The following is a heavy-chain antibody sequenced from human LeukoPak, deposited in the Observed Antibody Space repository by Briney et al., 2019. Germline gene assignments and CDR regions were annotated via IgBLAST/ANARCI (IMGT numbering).Heavy chain of an antibody. Sequence: GGSLRLSCAASGFTFSSYSMHWVRQAPGKGLEWVAVTSYDEESKFYAVSVKGRFTISRDNSKNSLHLQMNSLRTEDTAVYYCARGATNDFWTGYGWFDPWGQGAMVAVSS. D-gene: IGHD3/OR15-3a*01. CDR2: TSYDEESK. CDR3: ARGATNDFWTGYGWFDP. V-gene: IGHV3-30*04. J-gene: IGHJ5*02. CDR1: GFTFSSYS.